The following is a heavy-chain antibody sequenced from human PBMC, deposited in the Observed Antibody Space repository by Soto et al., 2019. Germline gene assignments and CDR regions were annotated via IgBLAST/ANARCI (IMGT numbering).Heavy chain of an antibody. CDR3: ARDPHEFWTSYWFDP. CDR2: ISAYDGKK. CDR1: GYTFNTYG. J-gene: IGHJ5*02. D-gene: IGHD3-3*01. V-gene: IGHV1-18*01. Sequence: ASVKVSCKTSGYTFNTYGINWVRQAPGQGLELMGWISAYDGKKTHAEKFQGRVTLTTDKSTSTAYMELRSLRSDDTAIYYCARDPHEFWTSYWFDPWGQGTQVTVSS.